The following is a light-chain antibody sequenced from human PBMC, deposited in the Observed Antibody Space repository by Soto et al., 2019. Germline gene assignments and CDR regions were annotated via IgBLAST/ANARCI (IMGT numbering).Light chain of an antibody. CDR1: QGLXSY. V-gene: IGKV1-39*01. Sequence: IELTQSPSSLSASVGDRVTITCRARQGLXSYFNWYQHEPGKAPNFLXDAASSLQRGVPSRFSGSGSGTDFTLTISSLQPEYLSTYYCHETYSSPPTFGQGTKVDIK. J-gene: IGKJ1*01. CDR2: AAS. CDR3: HETYSSPPT.